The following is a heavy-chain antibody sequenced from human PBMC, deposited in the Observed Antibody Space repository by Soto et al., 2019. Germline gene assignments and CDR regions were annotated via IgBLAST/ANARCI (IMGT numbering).Heavy chain of an antibody. CDR2: INAGNGNT. D-gene: IGHD6-19*01. V-gene: IGHV1-3*01. CDR3: AREVWLPTRPGYYYYGMDV. J-gene: IGHJ6*02. Sequence: ASVKVSCKASGYTFTSYAMHWVRQAPGQRLEWMGWINAGNGNTKYSQKFQGRVTITRDTSASTAYMELSSLRSEDTAVYYCAREVWLPTRPGYYYYGMDVWGQGTTVTVSS. CDR1: GYTFTSYA.